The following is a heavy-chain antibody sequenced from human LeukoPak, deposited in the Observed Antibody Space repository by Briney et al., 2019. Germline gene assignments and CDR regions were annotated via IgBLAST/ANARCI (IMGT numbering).Heavy chain of an antibody. D-gene: IGHD6-13*01. V-gene: IGHV3-48*03. Sequence: GGSLRLSCAASGFTFSSYEMNWVRQAPGKGLEWVSYISSSGSTIYYADSVKGRFTISRDNAKNSLYLQMNSLRAEDTAVYYCATSYSSSWKGYYFDYWGQGTLVTVSS. CDR1: GFTFSSYE. J-gene: IGHJ4*02. CDR2: ISSSGSTI. CDR3: ATSYSSSWKGYYFDY.